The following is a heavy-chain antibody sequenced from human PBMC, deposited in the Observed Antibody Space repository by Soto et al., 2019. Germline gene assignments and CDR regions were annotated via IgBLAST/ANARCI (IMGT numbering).Heavy chain of an antibody. V-gene: IGHV4-39*01. J-gene: IGHJ6*02. Sequence: SETLSLTCTVSGGSMSSSSYYWGWIRQPPGKGLEWIGSIYYSGSTYYNPSLKSRVTISVDTSKNQFSLKLSSVTAADTAVYYCARRFVTMVRGVIRYYYGMDVWGQGTTVTVYS. D-gene: IGHD3-10*01. CDR1: GGSMSSSSYY. CDR2: IYYSGST. CDR3: ARRFVTMVRGVIRYYYGMDV.